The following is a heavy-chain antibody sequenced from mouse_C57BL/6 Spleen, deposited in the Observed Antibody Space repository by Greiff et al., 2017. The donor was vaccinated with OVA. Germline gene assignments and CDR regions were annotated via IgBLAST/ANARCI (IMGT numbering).Heavy chain of an antibody. V-gene: IGHV6-3*01. CDR3: TASNDY. Sequence: ADGSMNLSCVASGFTFSNSWMNWVRQSPEKGLEWVAQIRLKSDNYATHYAESVKGRFTISRDDSKSSVYLQMNNLRAEDTGIYYCTASNDYWGQGTTLTVSS. CDR2: IRLKSDNYAT. D-gene: IGHD2-5*01. CDR1: GFTFSNSW. J-gene: IGHJ2*01.